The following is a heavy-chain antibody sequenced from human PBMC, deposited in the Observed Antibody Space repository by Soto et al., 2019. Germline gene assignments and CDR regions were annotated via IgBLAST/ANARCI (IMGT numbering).Heavy chain of an antibody. D-gene: IGHD3-3*01. Sequence: PGGSLRLSCAASGFTFSSYSTNWVRQAPGKGLEWVSSISSSSSYIYYADSVKGRFTISRDNAKNSLYLQMNSLRAEDTAVYYCARDLGYDFWSGYRTSFDYWGQGTLVTVSS. V-gene: IGHV3-21*01. CDR1: GFTFSSYS. J-gene: IGHJ4*02. CDR2: ISSSSSYI. CDR3: ARDLGYDFWSGYRTSFDY.